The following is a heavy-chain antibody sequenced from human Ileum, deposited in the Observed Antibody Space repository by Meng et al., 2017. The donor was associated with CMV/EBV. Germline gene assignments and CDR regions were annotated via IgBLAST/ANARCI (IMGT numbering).Heavy chain of an antibody. CDR2: ISSSSSYI. J-gene: IGHJ6*02. Sequence: GGSLRLSCAASGFTFSSYSMNWVRQAPGKGLEWVASISSSSSYIYYADSVKGRFTISRDNAKNSLYLQMNSLRAEDTAVYYCARDPSTYYYDMDVWGQGTTVTVSS. CDR1: GFTFSSYS. V-gene: IGHV3-21*01. CDR3: ARDPSTYYYDMDV.